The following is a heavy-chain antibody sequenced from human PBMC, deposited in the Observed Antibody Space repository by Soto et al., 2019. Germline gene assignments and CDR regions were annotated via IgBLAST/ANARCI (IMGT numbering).Heavy chain of an antibody. CDR1: GFTFSSYS. J-gene: IGHJ4*02. V-gene: IGHV3-48*01. CDR3: AIDLNYGLFDY. D-gene: IGHD4-17*01. Sequence: EVQLVESGGGLVQPGGSLRLSCAASGFTFSSYSMNWVRQAPGKGLEWVSYISSSSSTIYYADSVKGRFTISRDNAKNSLYLQMNSLRAEDTAVYYCAIDLNYGLFDYCGQGTLVTVSS. CDR2: ISSSSSTI.